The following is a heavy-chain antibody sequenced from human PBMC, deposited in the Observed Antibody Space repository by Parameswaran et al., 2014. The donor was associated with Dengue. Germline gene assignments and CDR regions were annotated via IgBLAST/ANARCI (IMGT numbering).Heavy chain of an antibody. CDR2: ISIYNGNT. CDR1: GYTFSTYG. CDR3: ARVSGLSGKHYYYYGMDV. J-gene: IGHJ6*02. Sequence: ASVKVSCKASGYTFSTYGITWVRQAPGQGLEWMGWISIYNGNTNYAQKLQGRVAMTTDTSTSTAYMELRSLRSDDTAVYYCARVSGLSGKHYYYYGMDVWGRGTTVTVSS. D-gene: IGHD3-10*01. V-gene: IGHV1-18*04.